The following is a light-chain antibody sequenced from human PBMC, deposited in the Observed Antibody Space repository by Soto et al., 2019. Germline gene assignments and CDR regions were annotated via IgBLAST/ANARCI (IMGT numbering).Light chain of an antibody. V-gene: IGLV1-44*01. Sequence: QPVLTQPPSASGTPGQRVTISCSGSRSNIGSNTVNWYQQLPGTAPKLLIYGSDQRPSGVPDRFSGSKSGTSASLAISGLQSEDEADYYCAAWDDTLKGPGFGAGTKLTVL. CDR2: GSD. CDR1: RSNIGSNT. J-gene: IGLJ2*01. CDR3: AAWDDTLKGPG.